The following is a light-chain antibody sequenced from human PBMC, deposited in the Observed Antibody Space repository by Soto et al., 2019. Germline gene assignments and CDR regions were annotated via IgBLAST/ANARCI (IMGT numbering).Light chain of an antibody. V-gene: IGLV2-18*02. CDR2: EVS. CDR1: SSDVGSYNR. CDR3: NSYTSSSTYV. J-gene: IGLJ1*01. Sequence: QSALTQPPSVSGSPGQSVTISCTGTSSDVGSYNRVPWYQQPPGTAPKLMIYEVSNRPSGVPDRFSGSKSGNTASLTISGLQPEDEADYYCNSYTSSSTYVFGTGTTLTVL.